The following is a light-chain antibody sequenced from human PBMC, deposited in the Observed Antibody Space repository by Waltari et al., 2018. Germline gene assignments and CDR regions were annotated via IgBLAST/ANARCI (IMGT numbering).Light chain of an antibody. CDR1: QSIPGT. CDR2: GAS. J-gene: IGKJ1*01. Sequence: IVLTPSPGTLSLSPGERATLSCRARQSIPGTLVWYQQKPDQPPSLLIYGASNRAAGIPDKFSGRGCGTVFSLTISRLEPEEFAVYYCQQYVRLPVAFGQGTKV. CDR3: QQYVRLPVA. V-gene: IGKV3-20*01.